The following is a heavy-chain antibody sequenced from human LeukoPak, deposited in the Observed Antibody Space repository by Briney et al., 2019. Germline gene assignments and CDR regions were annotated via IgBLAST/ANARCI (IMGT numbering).Heavy chain of an antibody. CDR1: GGTFSSYA. CDR2: IIPIFGTA. Sequence: SVKVSCKASGGTFSSYAISWVRQAPGQGLEWMGGIIPIFGTANYAQKFQGRVTITTDESTSTAYMELSSLRSEDTAVYYCARAGQQLVGGFDYWGQGTQVTVSS. V-gene: IGHV1-69*05. CDR3: ARAGQQLVGGFDY. D-gene: IGHD6-13*01. J-gene: IGHJ4*02.